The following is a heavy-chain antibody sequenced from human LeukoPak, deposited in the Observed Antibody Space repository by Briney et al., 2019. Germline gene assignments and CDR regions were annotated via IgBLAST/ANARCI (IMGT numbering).Heavy chain of an antibody. V-gene: IGHV3-21*01. Sequence: GGSLRLSCLASGFTFSDYSMSWVRQAPGKGLEWVSSISSSSDYIYYADSVKGRFTISRDNARNSLYLQMNSLRAEDTAVYYCARSRSVSNYKGMDVWGQGTTVTVSS. CDR3: ARSRSVSNYKGMDV. CDR1: GFTFSDYS. CDR2: ISSSSDYI. J-gene: IGHJ6*02. D-gene: IGHD5/OR15-5a*01.